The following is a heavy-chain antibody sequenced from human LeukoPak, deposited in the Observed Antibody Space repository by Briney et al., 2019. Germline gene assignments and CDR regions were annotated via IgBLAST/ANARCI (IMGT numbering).Heavy chain of an antibody. D-gene: IGHD3-22*01. CDR1: GFTFSDYY. CDR3: ARDTYYYDSSGYYPPGTLDY. Sequence: PGGSLRLSCAASGFTFSDYYMSWIRQAPGKGLEWVSYIRSSGSTIYYADSVKGRFTISRDNAKNSLYLQMNSLRAEDTAVYYCARDTYYYDSSGYYPPGTLDYWGQGTLVTVSS. CDR2: IRSSGSTI. J-gene: IGHJ4*02. V-gene: IGHV3-11*04.